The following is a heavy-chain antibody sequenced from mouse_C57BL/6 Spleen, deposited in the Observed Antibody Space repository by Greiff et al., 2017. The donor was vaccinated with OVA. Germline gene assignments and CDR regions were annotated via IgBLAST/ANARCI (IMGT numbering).Heavy chain of an antibody. J-gene: IGHJ4*01. D-gene: IGHD2-12*01. Sequence: EVQVVESGGGLVQPRGSLKLSCAASGFTFNTYAMHWVRQAPGKGLEWVARIRSKSSNYATYYAVSVKDRFTISRDDSQSMLYLQMNNLKTEDTAMYYCVREGVLPSYYAMDYWGQGTSVTVSS. CDR3: VREGVLPSYYAMDY. V-gene: IGHV10-3*01. CDR1: GFTFNTYA. CDR2: IRSKSSNYAT.